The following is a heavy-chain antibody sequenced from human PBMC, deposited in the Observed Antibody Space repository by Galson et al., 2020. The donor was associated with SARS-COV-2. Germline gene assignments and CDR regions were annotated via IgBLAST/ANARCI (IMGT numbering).Heavy chain of an antibody. D-gene: IGHD1-20*01. CDR3: AKDSAYNWNDEYYHYGMDV. Sequence: TGGSLRLSCAASGFTFSSYGMHWVRQAPGKGLEWVAVISYDGSNKYYADSVKGRFTISRDNSKNTLYLEMNSLRDEDTAVYYCAKDSAYNWNDEYYHYGMDVWGQGTTVTVSS. CDR2: ISYDGSNK. J-gene: IGHJ6*02. V-gene: IGHV3-30*18. CDR1: GFTFSSYG.